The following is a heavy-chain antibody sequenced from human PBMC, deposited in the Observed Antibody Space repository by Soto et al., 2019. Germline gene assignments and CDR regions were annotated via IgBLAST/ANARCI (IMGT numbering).Heavy chain of an antibody. V-gene: IGHV4-61*01. J-gene: IGHJ4*02. D-gene: IGHD3-16*02. CDR2: IYYSGST. Sequence: SETLSLTGTVSGGSVSSGSYYWSWIRQPPGKGLEGIGYIYYSGSTNYNPSLKSRVTISVDTSKNQFSLKLSSVTAADTAVYYCARAFVDIVATIPGQITFGGVIAIYFDYWGQGTLVTVSS. CDR1: GGSVSSGSYY. CDR3: ARAFVDIVATIPGQITFGGVIAIYFDY.